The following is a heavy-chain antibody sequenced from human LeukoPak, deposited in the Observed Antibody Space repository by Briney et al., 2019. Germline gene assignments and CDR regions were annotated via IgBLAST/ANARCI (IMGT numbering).Heavy chain of an antibody. CDR3: TRSDTAPGVGVRFFDY. CDR1: GYSLTSYW. Sequence: VEDPLIHCNGSGYSLTSYWIGWVRPMPGEGLEWMGQIYPGDSDPRYSPSFQAQVTISAAKSLCTAYLQRSRLKASDTAIYYCTRSDTAPGVGVRFFDYSGQGTPVTVSS. V-gene: IGHV5-51*01. CDR2: IYPGDSDP. D-gene: IGHD5-18*01. J-gene: IGHJ4*02.